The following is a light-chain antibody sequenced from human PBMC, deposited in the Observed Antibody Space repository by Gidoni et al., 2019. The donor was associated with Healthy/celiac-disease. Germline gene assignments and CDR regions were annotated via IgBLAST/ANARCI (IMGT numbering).Light chain of an antibody. CDR3: QQYNNWPRT. J-gene: IGKJ2*01. CDR1: QSVSSN. Sequence: EIVMTQSQATLSVSPGERATLSCRASQSVSSNLAWYQQKPGQAPRLLIYGASTMATGIPARFSGSGSGTEFTLTISSLQSEDFAVYYCQQYNNWPRTFGQGTKLEIK. CDR2: GAS. V-gene: IGKV3-15*01.